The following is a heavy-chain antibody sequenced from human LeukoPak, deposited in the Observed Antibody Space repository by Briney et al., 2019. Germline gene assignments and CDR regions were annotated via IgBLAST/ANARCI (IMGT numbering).Heavy chain of an antibody. CDR1: GFTLSTYW. Sequence: GGSLRLSCAASGFTLSTYWMYWVRRAPGKGLVWVSHSYSDGRRANYADSVKGRFTISRDNAKNTLYLQMNSLRAEDTAVYYCARGGGGLDYWGQGTLVTVSS. D-gene: IGHD3-10*01. CDR2: SYSDGRRA. J-gene: IGHJ4*02. V-gene: IGHV3-74*01. CDR3: ARGGGGLDY.